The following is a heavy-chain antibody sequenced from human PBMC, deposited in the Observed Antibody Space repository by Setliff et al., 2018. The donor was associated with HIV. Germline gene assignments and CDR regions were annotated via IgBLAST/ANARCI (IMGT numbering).Heavy chain of an antibody. CDR2: INPNSGGT. CDR3: AKSLRSKVWGTSAVWGMADALDI. J-gene: IGHJ3*02. Sequence: ASVKVSCKASGYSFTGHHIHWVRQAPGQGLEWMGWINPNSGGTNYAQKFQGRVTMTRDTSISTAYMELSRLRSDDTAVYYCAKSLRSKVWGTSAVWGMADALDIWGQGTMVTVSS. V-gene: IGHV1-2*02. CDR1: GYSFTGHH. D-gene: IGHD3-16*01.